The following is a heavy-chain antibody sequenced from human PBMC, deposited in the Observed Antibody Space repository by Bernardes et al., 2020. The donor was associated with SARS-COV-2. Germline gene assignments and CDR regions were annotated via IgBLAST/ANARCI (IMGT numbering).Heavy chain of an antibody. CDR1: GFTFSTYW. CDR2: IKQDGSQK. CDR3: ARDDYNLGEYYYGMDV. J-gene: IGHJ6*02. D-gene: IGHD4-4*01. V-gene: IGHV3-7*03. Sequence: GGSLRLSCAASGFTFSTYWMSWVRQAPGKGLEWVANIKQDGSQKYYVDSVKGRFTISRDNAKNSLYLQMNSLRAEDTAVYYCARDDYNLGEYYYGMDVWGHGTTVTVSS.